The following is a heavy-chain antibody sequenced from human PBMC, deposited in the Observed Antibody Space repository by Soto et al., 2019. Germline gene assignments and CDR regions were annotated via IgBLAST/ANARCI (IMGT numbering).Heavy chain of an antibody. V-gene: IGHV4-31*03. CDR1: GGSISSGDYY. D-gene: IGHD4-17*01. CDR3: ATAPLYYADLAFDS. Sequence: QVQLQESGPGLVKPSQTLSLTCTVSGGSISSGDYYWSWIRQHPGKGLEWIGYMFYSGSTYYNPSLKSRVTISVDTSKNQFSLKLSSVTAADTAMYYGATAPLYYADLAFDSWGQGTLVTVSS. J-gene: IGHJ4*02. CDR2: MFYSGST.